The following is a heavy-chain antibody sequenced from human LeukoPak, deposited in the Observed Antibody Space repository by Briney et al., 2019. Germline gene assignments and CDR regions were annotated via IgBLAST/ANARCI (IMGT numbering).Heavy chain of an antibody. CDR1: GFTFSNYG. CDR2: ISGSGGST. D-gene: IGHD3-10*01. J-gene: IGHJ4*02. Sequence: GGSLRLSCAASGFTFSNYGMNWVRQAPGKGLEWVSVISGSGGSTYHADSVKGRFTISRDNSKNTLYLQMNSLRAEDTAVYYCAKGSVLWFGELSSHIDYWGQGTLVTVSS. V-gene: IGHV3-23*01. CDR3: AKGSVLWFGELSSHIDY.